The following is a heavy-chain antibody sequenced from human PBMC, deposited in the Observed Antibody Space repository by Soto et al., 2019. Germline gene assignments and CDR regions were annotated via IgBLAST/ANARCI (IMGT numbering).Heavy chain of an antibody. CDR1: RVTFSSYT. CDR2: IIPILGIA. J-gene: IGHJ5*02. D-gene: IGHD2-2*01. CDR3: ARDIVVVPAAMPYEYSYNWFDT. V-gene: IGHV1-69*04. Sequence: GASVKVSCKSSRVTFSSYTISSLRHSPGQWLECIGRIIPILGIANYAQKFQGRVTITADKSTSTAYMELSSLRSEDTAVYYCARDIVVVPAAMPYEYSYNWFDTWGQGTLVTVSS.